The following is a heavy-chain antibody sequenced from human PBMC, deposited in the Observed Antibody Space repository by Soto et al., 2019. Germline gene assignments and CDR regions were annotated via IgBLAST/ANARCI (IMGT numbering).Heavy chain of an antibody. V-gene: IGHV1-46*01. CDR1: GYTFTSYY. CDR2: INPSGGST. J-gene: IGHJ3*02. Sequence: GASVKVSCKASGYTFTSYYMHWVRQAPGKGLEWMGIINPSGGSTSYAQKFKGRVTMTRDTSTSTVYMELSSLRSEDTAVYYCARGAYYDSSANDAFDIWGQGTMVTVSS. CDR3: ARGAYYDSSANDAFDI. D-gene: IGHD3-22*01.